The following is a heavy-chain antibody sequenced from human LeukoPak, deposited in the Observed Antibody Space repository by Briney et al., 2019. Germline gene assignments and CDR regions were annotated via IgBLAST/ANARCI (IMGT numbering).Heavy chain of an antibody. J-gene: IGHJ4*02. CDR2: IYYSGST. V-gene: IGHV4-39*01. CDR3: ASPAFWSGYFVDGFDY. CDR1: GGSFSSYY. D-gene: IGHD3-3*01. Sequence: SETLSLTCAVYGGSFSSYYWGWIRQPPGKGLEWIGSIYYSGSTYYNPSLKSRVTISVDTSKNQFSLKLSSVTAADTAVYYCASPAFWSGYFVDGFDYWGQGTLVTVSS.